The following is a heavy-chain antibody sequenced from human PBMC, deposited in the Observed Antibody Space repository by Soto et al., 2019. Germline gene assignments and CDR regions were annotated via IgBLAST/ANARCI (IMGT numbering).Heavy chain of an antibody. Sequence: GGSLRLSCAVSGFTFDDNAMHWVRQAPEKGLEWVSGINWKSDIGYADSVKGRFTISRDNAENSLYLQMNSLRAENTALYYCAISQDRGGRTTFIYWCQGTQLTVSS. J-gene: IGHJ4*02. D-gene: IGHD3-16*01. V-gene: IGHV3-9*01. CDR2: INWKSDI. CDR1: GFTFDDNA. CDR3: AISQDRGGRTTFIY.